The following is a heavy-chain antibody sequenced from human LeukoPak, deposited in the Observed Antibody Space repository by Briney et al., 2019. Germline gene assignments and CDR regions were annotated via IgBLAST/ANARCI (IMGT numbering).Heavy chain of an antibody. CDR1: GYSISSSYY. CDR2: IYTSGST. V-gene: IGHV4-4*07. D-gene: IGHD3-10*01. Sequence: PSETLSLTCTVSGYSISSSYYWSWIRQPAGKGLEWIGRIYTSGSTNYNPSLKSRVTMSVDTSKNQFSLKLSSVTAADTAVYYCARDAYYYGSGSPYYFDYWGQGTLVTVSS. CDR3: ARDAYYYGSGSPYYFDY. J-gene: IGHJ4*02.